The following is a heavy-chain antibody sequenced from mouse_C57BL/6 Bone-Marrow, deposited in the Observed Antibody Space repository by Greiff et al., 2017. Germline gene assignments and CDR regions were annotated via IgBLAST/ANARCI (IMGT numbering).Heavy chain of an antibody. D-gene: IGHD4-1*01. CDR1: GFTFSNYW. V-gene: IGHV6-3*01. CDR2: IRLKSDNYAT. CDR3: TTGTRYFDV. Sequence: EVKLVESGGGLVQPGGSMKLSCVASGFTFSNYWMNWVRQSPEKGLEWVAQIRLKSDNYATHYAESVKGRFTISRDDSKSSFYLQMNNLRAEDTGIYYCTTGTRYFDVWGTGTTVTVSS. J-gene: IGHJ1*03.